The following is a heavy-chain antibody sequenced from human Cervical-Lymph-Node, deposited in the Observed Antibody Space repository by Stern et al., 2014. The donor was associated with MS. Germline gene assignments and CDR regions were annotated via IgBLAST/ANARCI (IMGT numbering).Heavy chain of an antibody. CDR1: GFTFSNHG. J-gene: IGHJ5*02. Sequence: QVQLVQSGGGVVQPGGSLRLSCAASGFTFSNHGMHWVRQAPGKGLGWEALIWSDGSNEDYADSVKGRFTISRDNSNNTLYLQMSRLRAEDTAMYYCARVGPPEARRSKYELLSGWLDPWGQGTLVTVSS. D-gene: IGHD2-2*01. V-gene: IGHV3-33*01. CDR2: IWSDGSNE. CDR3: ARVGPPEARRSKYELLSGWLDP.